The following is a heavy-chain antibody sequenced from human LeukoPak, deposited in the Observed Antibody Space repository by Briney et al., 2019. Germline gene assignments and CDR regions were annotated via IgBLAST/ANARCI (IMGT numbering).Heavy chain of an antibody. Sequence: GGSLRLSCAASGFTFSSNTMNWARQAPGKGLEWVSSISSSSSYIYHADSVKGRFTISRDNAKKSLYLQMNSLRAEDTAVYYCARGSRDCANGVCYAFDIWGQGTVVTVSS. V-gene: IGHV3-21*01. J-gene: IGHJ3*02. D-gene: IGHD2-8*01. CDR1: GFTFSSNT. CDR3: ARGSRDCANGVCYAFDI. CDR2: ISSSSSYI.